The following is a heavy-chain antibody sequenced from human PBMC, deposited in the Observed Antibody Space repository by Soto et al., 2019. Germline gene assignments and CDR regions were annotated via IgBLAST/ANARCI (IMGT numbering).Heavy chain of an antibody. V-gene: IGHV4-59*08. CDR2: IYYSGST. CDR1: GGSISSYY. J-gene: IGHJ4*02. Sequence: SETLSLTCTVSGGSISSYYWSWIRQPPGKGLEWIGYIYYSGSTNYNPSLKSRVTISVDTSKNQFSLKLSSVTAADTAVYYCARRYRPGFDYWGQGTLVTGSS. D-gene: IGHD1-26*01. CDR3: ARRYRPGFDY.